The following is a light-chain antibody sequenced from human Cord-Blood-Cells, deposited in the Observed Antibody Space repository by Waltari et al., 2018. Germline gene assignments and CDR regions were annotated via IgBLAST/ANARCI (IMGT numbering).Light chain of an antibody. CDR1: QSISSY. CDR2: ATS. CDR3: QQSYSTPYT. J-gene: IGKJ2*01. V-gene: IGKV1-39*01. Sequence: GDRVTITCRASQSISSYLNWYQQKPGKAPKLLIYATSSLQSGVPSRFSGSGSGTDFTLTISSLQPEDFATYYCQQSYSTPYTFGQGTKLEIK.